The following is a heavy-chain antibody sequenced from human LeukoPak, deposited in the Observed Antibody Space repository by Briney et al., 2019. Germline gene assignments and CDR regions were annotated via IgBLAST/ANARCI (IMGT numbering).Heavy chain of an antibody. Sequence: ASVKDSCKASGYTFTSYGISWVREAPGQGLEWMGWISAYNGNTNYAQKLQGRVTMTTDTSTSTAYMELRSLRSDDTAVYYCARCPTFYYDSSGYGPGVFDYWGQGTLVTVSS. CDR2: ISAYNGNT. D-gene: IGHD3-22*01. CDR1: GYTFTSYG. CDR3: ARCPTFYYDSSGYGPGVFDY. J-gene: IGHJ4*02. V-gene: IGHV1-18*01.